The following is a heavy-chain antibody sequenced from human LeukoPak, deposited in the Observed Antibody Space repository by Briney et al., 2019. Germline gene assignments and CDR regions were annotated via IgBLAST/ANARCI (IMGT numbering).Heavy chain of an antibody. J-gene: IGHJ4*02. D-gene: IGHD2-21*01. CDR1: GFTFDDYA. Sequence: PGRSLRLSCAASGFTFDDYAMHWVRQAPGKGLEWVSGISWNSGSIGYADSVKGRFTTSRDNAKNSLYLQMNSLRAEDTAVYYCARGHPLDLCGHDCYLDYWGQGTLVTVSS. V-gene: IGHV3-9*01. CDR3: ARGHPLDLCGHDCYLDY. CDR2: ISWNSGSI.